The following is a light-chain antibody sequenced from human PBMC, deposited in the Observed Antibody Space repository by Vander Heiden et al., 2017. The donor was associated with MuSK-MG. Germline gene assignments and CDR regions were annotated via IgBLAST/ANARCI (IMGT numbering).Light chain of an antibody. V-gene: IGKV3-20*01. J-gene: IGKJ3*01. CDR3: QHNGSSPPNT. Sequence: EIVLTQSPGTLSLSPGERATLSCRASQSVSSRHLAWYQQKLGQAPRLLIYGASSRDTGIPDRFSGSGFGKDFTLTISRRDLEDFAVYYCQHNGSSPPNTSGPATKVDIK. CDR1: QSVSSRH. CDR2: GAS.